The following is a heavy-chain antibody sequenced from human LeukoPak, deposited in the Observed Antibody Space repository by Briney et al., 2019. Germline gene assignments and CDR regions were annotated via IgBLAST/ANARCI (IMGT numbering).Heavy chain of an antibody. Sequence: PSETLSLTCAVYGGSFSGYYWSWIRQPPGKGLEWIGEISHSGSTNYNPSLKSRVTISVDTSKNQFSLKLSSVTAADTAVYYCARSSSWDYWGQGTLVTVSS. D-gene: IGHD6-13*01. V-gene: IGHV4-34*01. J-gene: IGHJ4*02. CDR3: ARSSSWDY. CDR1: GGSFSGYY. CDR2: ISHSGST.